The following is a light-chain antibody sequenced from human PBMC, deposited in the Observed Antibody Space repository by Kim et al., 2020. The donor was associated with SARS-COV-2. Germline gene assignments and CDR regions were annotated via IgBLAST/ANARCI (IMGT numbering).Light chain of an antibody. CDR1: SLRSYY. CDR3: NSRDSNANVV. Sequence: SSELTQDPAVSVALGQTVRITCQGDSLRSYYATWYQQKPGQAPILVIYGKNNRPSGNPDRFYGSSSGNTASLTITGTQAGDEADYYCNSRDSNANVVFGG. V-gene: IGLV3-19*01. J-gene: IGLJ2*01. CDR2: GKN.